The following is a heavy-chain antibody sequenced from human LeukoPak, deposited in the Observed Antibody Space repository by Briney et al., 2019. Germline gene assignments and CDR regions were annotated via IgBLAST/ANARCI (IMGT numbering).Heavy chain of an antibody. D-gene: IGHD3-22*01. Sequence: GGSLRLSCAASGFTFSSYWMSWVRQAPGKGLEWVSVIYSGGSTYYADSVKGRFTISRDNSKNTLYLQMNSLRAEDTAVYYCARGLRDGDYYDSSGFDYWGQGTLVTVSS. CDR2: IYSGGST. V-gene: IGHV3-66*01. CDR3: ARGLRDGDYYDSSGFDY. CDR1: GFTFSSYW. J-gene: IGHJ4*02.